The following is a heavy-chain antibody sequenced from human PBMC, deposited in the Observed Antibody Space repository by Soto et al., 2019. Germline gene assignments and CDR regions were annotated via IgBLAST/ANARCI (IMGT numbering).Heavy chain of an antibody. CDR1: GFTFSDSY. CDR3: ARVSWREKYGMDV. J-gene: IGHJ6*02. Sequence: VGSLRLSCAASGFTFSDSYMSWIRQAPGKGLEWISYITFSGNTVYYADSLKGRFTISRDNAKNSLYLQMNRLRAEVTAVYYCARVSWREKYGMDVWGQGTTVTVSS. CDR2: ITFSGNTV. V-gene: IGHV3-11*01.